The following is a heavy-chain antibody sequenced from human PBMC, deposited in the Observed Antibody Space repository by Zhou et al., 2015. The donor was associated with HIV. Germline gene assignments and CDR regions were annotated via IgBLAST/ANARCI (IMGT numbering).Heavy chain of an antibody. V-gene: IGHV1-8*01. Sequence: QVQLVQSGAELKKPGASVKVSCKASGYTFTTYDINWMRQATGQRPEWMGWMNVGGGQTEYAQKFQGRVTMTRDTSISTAYMQLSGLTSEDTAIYYCTRGRWEVPDAYWGQGTLVTVSP. J-gene: IGHJ4*02. CDR3: TRGRWEVPDAY. CDR1: GYTFTTYD. CDR2: MNVGGGQT. D-gene: IGHD1-26*01.